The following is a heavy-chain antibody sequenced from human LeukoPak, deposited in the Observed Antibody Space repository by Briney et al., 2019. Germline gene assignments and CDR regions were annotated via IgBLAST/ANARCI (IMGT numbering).Heavy chain of an antibody. CDR3: ARVGXWGLRDYDY. Sequence: SETLSLTCTVSRGSIRSYYWSWIRQPAGKGLEGLGRIDSSGTTNYSPSLKRRVTISVDTSKSQFSLKLNSVSAADTAVYFCARVGXWGLRDYDYWGQGMLVTVSS. V-gene: IGHV4-4*07. J-gene: IGHJ4*02. D-gene: IGHD3-16*01. CDR1: RGSIRSYY. CDR2: IDSSGTT.